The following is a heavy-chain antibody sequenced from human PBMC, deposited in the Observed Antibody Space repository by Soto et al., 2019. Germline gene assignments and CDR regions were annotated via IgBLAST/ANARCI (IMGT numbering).Heavy chain of an antibody. Sequence: GSLRLSCAASGFTVSSNYMSWVRQAPGKGLEWVSVIYSGGSTYYADSVKGRFTISRDNSKNTLYLQMNSLRAEDTAVYYCARDMVYYDSSGYPLDYWGQGTLVTVSS. CDR1: GFTVSSNY. CDR3: ARDMVYYDSSGYPLDY. CDR2: IYSGGST. D-gene: IGHD3-22*01. J-gene: IGHJ4*02. V-gene: IGHV3-53*01.